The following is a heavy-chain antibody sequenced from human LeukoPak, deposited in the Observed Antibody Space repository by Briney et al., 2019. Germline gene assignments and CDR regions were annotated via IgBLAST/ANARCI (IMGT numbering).Heavy chain of an antibody. CDR3: ARDLDARSHGDYRISYFDY. CDR2: ISSSGSTI. CDR1: GFTFSDYY. D-gene: IGHD4-17*01. V-gene: IGHV3-11*01. Sequence: GGSLRPSCAASGFTFSDYYMSWIRQAPGKGLEWVSYISSSGSTIYYADSVKGRFTISRDNAKNSLYLQMNSLRAEDTAVYYCARDLDARSHGDYRISYFDYWGQGTLVTVSS. J-gene: IGHJ4*02.